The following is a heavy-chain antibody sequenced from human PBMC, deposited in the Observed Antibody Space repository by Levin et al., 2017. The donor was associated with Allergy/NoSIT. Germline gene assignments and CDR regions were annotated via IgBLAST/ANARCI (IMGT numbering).Heavy chain of an antibody. V-gene: IGHV1-18*01. CDR3: ARFVIVDAPRIFDP. J-gene: IGHJ5*02. CDR2: INTYKGYT. CDR1: NYTFSNHD. D-gene: IGHD3-16*02. Sequence: ASVKVSCRASNYTFSNHDISWVRQAPGQGLEWMGWINTYKGYTRYEEKFQGRVTMTTDTSTSTAYMELRSLRSDDTAVYYCARFVIVDAPRIFDPWGQGTLVTVSS.